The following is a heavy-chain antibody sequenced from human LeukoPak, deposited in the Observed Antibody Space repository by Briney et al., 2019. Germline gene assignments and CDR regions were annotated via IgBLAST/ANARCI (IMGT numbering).Heavy chain of an antibody. CDR1: GGSISSSSYY. D-gene: IGHD3-16*01. CDR3: ARSSKALGDFDY. J-gene: IGHJ4*02. Sequence: PSETLSLTCTVSGGSISSSSYYWRWIRQPPGKGLEWIGYIYYSGSTNYNPSLKSRVTISVDTSKNQFSLKLSSVTAADTAVYYCARSSKALGDFDYWGQGTLVTVSS. CDR2: IYYSGST. V-gene: IGHV4-61*05.